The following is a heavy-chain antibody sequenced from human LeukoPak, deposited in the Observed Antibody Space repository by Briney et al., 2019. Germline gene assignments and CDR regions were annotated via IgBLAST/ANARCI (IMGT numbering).Heavy chain of an antibody. J-gene: IGHJ4*02. V-gene: IGHV1-46*02. CDR1: GHTLNNHF. D-gene: IGHD6-13*01. CDR3: ARGAAQEFDF. Sequence: ASVTVSCKSSGHTLNNHFIHWARQAPGQGLEWIGMINPRDGSTRTLQRFQGRLTMTRDTSTSTLYLGLSSLRSEATATYFCARGAAQEFDFWGQGTLVTVSS. CDR2: INPRDGST.